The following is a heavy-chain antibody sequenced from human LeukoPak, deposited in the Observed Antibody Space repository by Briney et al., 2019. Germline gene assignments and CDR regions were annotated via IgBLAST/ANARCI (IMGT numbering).Heavy chain of an antibody. CDR1: GGSISSYY. CDR2: IHYSGST. Sequence: SETLSLTCTVSGGSISSYYWSWIRQSPGKGLEWIGYIHYSGSTNYNPSLKSRVTISLDTSKNQFSLKLSSVTAADRAIYYCARHSSIYYDFDYWGQGTLVTVSS. J-gene: IGHJ4*02. CDR3: ARHSSIYYDFDY. V-gene: IGHV4-59*08. D-gene: IGHD6-13*01.